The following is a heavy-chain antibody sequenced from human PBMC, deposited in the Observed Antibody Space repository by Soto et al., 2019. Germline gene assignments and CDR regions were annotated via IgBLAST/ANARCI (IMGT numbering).Heavy chain of an antibody. D-gene: IGHD6-6*01. Sequence: PSQTLSLTCAISGDSVSSNSAAWNWIRQSPSRGLEWLGRTYYRSKWYNDYAVSVKGRITINPDTSKNQFSLQLNSVTSEDTAVYYCARAKEYTSSSGLDVWGQGTTVTVSS. V-gene: IGHV6-1*01. CDR2: TYYRSKWYN. CDR3: ARAKEYTSSSGLDV. J-gene: IGHJ6*02. CDR1: GDSVSSNSAA.